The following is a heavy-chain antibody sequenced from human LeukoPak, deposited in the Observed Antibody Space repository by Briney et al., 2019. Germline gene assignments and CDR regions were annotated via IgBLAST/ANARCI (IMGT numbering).Heavy chain of an antibody. V-gene: IGHV5-51*01. J-gene: IGHJ4*02. CDR3: ARQAPLAYFDY. CDR1: GYSFSNSW. CDR2: IYPDDSDT. Sequence: PGESLKISCKGSGYSFSNSWIGWVRQMPGKGLEWMGIIYPDDSDTKYSPSFQGRVTISADKSISTAYLQWSSLKASDTAMYYCARQAPLAYFDYWGQGTLVTVSS.